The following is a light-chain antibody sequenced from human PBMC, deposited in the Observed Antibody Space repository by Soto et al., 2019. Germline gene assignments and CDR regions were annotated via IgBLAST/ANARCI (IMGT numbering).Light chain of an antibody. CDR1: QSVSSN. CDR2: GAS. Sequence: EIVMTQSPATLSVSPGERATLSCRASQSVSSNLAWYQQKPGQAPRLLIYGASTRATGIPARFSGSGSVTEFTLTISSLQSEDFAVFYCQQYNNWPPTFCQGTKVEIK. V-gene: IGKV3-15*01. J-gene: IGKJ1*01. CDR3: QQYNNWPPT.